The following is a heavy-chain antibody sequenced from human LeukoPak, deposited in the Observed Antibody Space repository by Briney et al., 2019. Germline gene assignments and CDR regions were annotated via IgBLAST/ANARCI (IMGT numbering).Heavy chain of an antibody. CDR2: INHSGST. J-gene: IGHJ6*03. CDR3: ARVSGWPSWTYYYMDV. V-gene: IGHV4-34*01. D-gene: IGHD3-3*01. Sequence: PSETLSLTCAVYGGSFGGYYWSWIRQPPGKGLEWIGEINHSGSTNYNPSLKSRVTISVDTSKNQFSLKLSSVTAADTAVYYCARVSGWPSWTYYYMDVWGKGTTVTVSS. CDR1: GGSFGGYY.